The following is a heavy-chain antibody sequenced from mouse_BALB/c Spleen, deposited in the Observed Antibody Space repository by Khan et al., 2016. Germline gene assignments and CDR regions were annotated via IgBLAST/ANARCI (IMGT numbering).Heavy chain of an antibody. D-gene: IGHD2-1*01. J-gene: IGHJ4*01. CDR1: GYAFTNYL. V-gene: IGHV1-54*01. CDR2: INPGSGGT. Sequence: QVQLKESGAELVRPGTSVKVSCKASGYAFTNYLIEWVKQRPGQGLEWIGVINPGSGGTNYNEKFKGKAKLTADNAASTAYMKLSSLTYDDSAIYFCARYDGNYYAMDYWGQGTSVTVSS. CDR3: ARYDGNYYAMDY.